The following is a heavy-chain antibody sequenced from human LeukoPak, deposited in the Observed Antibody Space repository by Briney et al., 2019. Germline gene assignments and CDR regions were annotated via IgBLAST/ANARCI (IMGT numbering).Heavy chain of an antibody. D-gene: IGHD3-10*01. CDR1: GYSFTSYW. CDR3: ATGSSGGYSY. CDR2: IDPSDSNMK. J-gene: IGHJ4*02. Sequence: GESLKISCKGSGYSFTSYWTTWVRQMPGKGLEWMGTIDPSDSNMKNYSPTLQGHVTISVDKSISTVYLQWSSLKASDTAMYYCATGSSGGYSYWGQGALATVSS. V-gene: IGHV5-10-1*01.